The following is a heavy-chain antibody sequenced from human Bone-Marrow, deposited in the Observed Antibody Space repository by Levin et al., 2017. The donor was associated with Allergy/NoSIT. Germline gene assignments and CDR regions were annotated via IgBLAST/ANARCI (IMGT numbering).Heavy chain of an antibody. V-gene: IGHV3-15*01. CDR3: TTSRDDSWTGYYPY. CDR2: IKSRRDGGTA. J-gene: IGHJ4*02. CDR1: GFTFYNAW. Sequence: PGGSLRLSCAASGFTFYNAWMSWVRQPPGKGLEWVGRIKSRRDGGTADYPAPVKDRFAVSRDDSKNTMYLQINSLQTEDTAVYYCTTSRDDSWTGYYPYWGQGTLVTVSS. D-gene: IGHD3/OR15-3a*01.